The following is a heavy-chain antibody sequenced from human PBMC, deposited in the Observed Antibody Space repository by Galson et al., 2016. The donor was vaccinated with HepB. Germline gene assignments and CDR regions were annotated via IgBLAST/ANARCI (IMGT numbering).Heavy chain of an antibody. CDR1: GFTFSAYY. CDR3: ARYCSSSSCELADYYYYYYGMDV. D-gene: IGHD2-2*01. V-gene: IGHV3-11*01. CDR2: ISGSGSAI. J-gene: IGHJ6*02. Sequence: SLRLSCAASGFTFSAYYMSWIRQAPGRGLEWISYISGSGSAIHYADSVKGRFTISRDNSKDSLYLQMNSLRAEDTAVYYCARYCSSSSCELADYYYYYYGMDVWGQGTTVTVSS.